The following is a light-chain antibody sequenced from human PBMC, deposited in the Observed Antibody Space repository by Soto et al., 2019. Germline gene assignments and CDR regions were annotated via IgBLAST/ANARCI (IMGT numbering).Light chain of an antibody. Sequence: QSALTQPRSVSGSPEQSVTISCTGTSSDVGSYNYVSWYQQHPGKAPKLMIYDVSKRPSGVPDRFSGSKSGYTASLTISGLQAEDEADYYCCSYAGSYSWVFGGGTKLTVL. V-gene: IGLV2-11*01. CDR3: CSYAGSYSWV. CDR1: SSDVGSYNY. CDR2: DVS. J-gene: IGLJ3*02.